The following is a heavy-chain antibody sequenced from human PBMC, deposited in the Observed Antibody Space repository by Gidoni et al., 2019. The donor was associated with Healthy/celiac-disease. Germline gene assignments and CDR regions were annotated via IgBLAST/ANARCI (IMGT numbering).Heavy chain of an antibody. J-gene: IGHJ6*02. CDR3: ARDGDGSTHYGMDV. CDR2: IWYDGSNK. D-gene: IGHD6-13*01. Sequence: QVQLVASGGGVVQPGGSLRLSCAASGFTFSSYGMHWVRQAPGKGLEWVAVIWYDGSNKYYADSGKGRFTISRDNSKNTLYLQMNSLRAEDTAVYYCARDGDGSTHYGMDVWGQGTTVTVSS. V-gene: IGHV3-33*01. CDR1: GFTFSSYG.